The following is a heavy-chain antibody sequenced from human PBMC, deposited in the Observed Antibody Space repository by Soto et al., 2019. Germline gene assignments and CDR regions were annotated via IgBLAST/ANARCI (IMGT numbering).Heavy chain of an antibody. CDR3: ARERWLQSPLDY. V-gene: IGHV3-33*01. Sequence: QVQLVESGGGVVQPGRSLRLSCAASGFTFSSYGMHWVRQAPGKGLEWVAVIWYDGSNKYYADSVKGRFTISRDNSKNTLYLQMNRLRAEDTAVYYCARERWLQSPLDYWGQGTLVTVSS. CDR1: GFTFSSYG. J-gene: IGHJ4*02. CDR2: IWYDGSNK. D-gene: IGHD5-12*01.